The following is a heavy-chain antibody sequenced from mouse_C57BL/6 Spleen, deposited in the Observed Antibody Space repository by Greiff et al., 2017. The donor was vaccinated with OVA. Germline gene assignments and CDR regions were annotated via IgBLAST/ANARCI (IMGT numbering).Heavy chain of an antibody. CDR1: GFTFSSYG. Sequence: EVQLQQSGGDLVKPGGSLKLSCAASGFTFSSYGMSWVRQTPDKRLEWVATISSGGSYTYYPDSVKGRFTISRDNAKNTLYLQMSSLKSEDTAMYYCARQGGYYGSSRYYYAMDYWGKGTSVTVSS. CDR2: ISSGGSYT. J-gene: IGHJ4*01. V-gene: IGHV5-6*01. CDR3: ARQGGYYGSSRYYYAMDY. D-gene: IGHD1-1*01.